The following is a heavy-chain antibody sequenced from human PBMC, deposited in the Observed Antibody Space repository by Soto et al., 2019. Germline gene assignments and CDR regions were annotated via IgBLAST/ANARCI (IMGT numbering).Heavy chain of an antibody. V-gene: IGHV3-9*01. CDR2: ISWNSGRI. CDR1: GFTFGDYA. D-gene: IGHD4-4*01. CDR3: AKDWGRTTLTNYFDY. Sequence: EVQLVESGGGLVQPGRSLRLSCAASGFTFGDYAMHWVRQAPGKGLEWVSSISWNSGRIDYADSVKGRFTISRDNAKNSLYLQMNSLRAEDTALFYCAKDWGRTTLTNYFDYWGQGTLVTVSS. J-gene: IGHJ4*02.